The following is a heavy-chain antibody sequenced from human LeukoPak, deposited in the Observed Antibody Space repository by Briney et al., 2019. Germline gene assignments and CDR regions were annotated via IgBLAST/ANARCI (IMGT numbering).Heavy chain of an antibody. V-gene: IGHV3-23*01. CDR3: ARDPNSYSSSWYWDY. J-gene: IGHJ4*02. CDR1: GFTFTTYA. Sequence: GGSLRLSCGASGFTFTTYAMTWVRQAPGKGLEWVSSITGSGGSTYYGDSVKGRFTISRDNSKNTLYLQMNSLRAEDTAVYYCARDPNSYSSSWYWDYWGQGTLVTVSS. D-gene: IGHD6-13*01. CDR2: ITGSGGST.